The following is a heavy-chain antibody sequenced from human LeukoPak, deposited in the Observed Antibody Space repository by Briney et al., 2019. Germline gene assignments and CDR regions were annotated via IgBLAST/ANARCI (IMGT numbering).Heavy chain of an antibody. CDR2: IYYSGST. Sequence: SETLSLTCTVSGGSISSSSYYWGWIRQPPGKGLEWIGSIYYSGSTYYNPSLKSRVTISVDTSKNQFSLKPSSVTAADTAVYYCARRGGLSNWFDPWGQGTLVTVSS. CDR3: ARRGGLSNWFDP. J-gene: IGHJ5*02. V-gene: IGHV4-39*01. CDR1: GGSISSSSYY. D-gene: IGHD3-16*01.